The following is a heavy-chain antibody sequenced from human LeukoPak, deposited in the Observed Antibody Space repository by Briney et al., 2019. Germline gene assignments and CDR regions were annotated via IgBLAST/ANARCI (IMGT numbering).Heavy chain of an antibody. V-gene: IGHV1-8*03. CDR3: ARVWYSSGWYWFDP. CDR1: GYTFTSYD. J-gene: IGHJ5*02. Sequence: ASVKVSCKASGYTFTSYDINWVRQATGQGLEWMGWMNPNSGNTGYAQKFQGRVTITRNTSISTAYMELSSLRSEDTAVYYCARVWYSSGWYWFDPWGQGTLVTVSS. CDR2: MNPNSGNT. D-gene: IGHD6-19*01.